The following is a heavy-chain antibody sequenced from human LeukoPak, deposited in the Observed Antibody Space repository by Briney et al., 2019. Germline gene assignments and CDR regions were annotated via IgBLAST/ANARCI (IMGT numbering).Heavy chain of an antibody. CDR2: IGPDGSTT. CDR3: VRDGLQVVPYDH. D-gene: IGHD6-13*01. J-gene: IGHJ4*02. V-gene: IGHV3-74*01. CDR1: GFTFSDYW. Sequence: GGSLRLSCAASGFTFSDYWMNWVRQGPGKGLVWVSGIGPDGSTTQYVDSVKGRFTISRDNAKNTLYLQMNSLRVEDTAVYYCVRDGLQVVPYDHWGQGTLVTVSS.